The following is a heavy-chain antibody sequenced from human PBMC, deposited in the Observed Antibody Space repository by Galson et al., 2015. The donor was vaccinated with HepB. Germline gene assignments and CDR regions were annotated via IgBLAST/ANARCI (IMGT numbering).Heavy chain of an antibody. V-gene: IGHV1-8*01. Sequence: SVKVSCKVSGYTFTSYDINWVRQATGQGLELMGWMNPNSGNTGYAQKFQGRVTMTRNTSISTAYMELSRLRSDDTAVYYCAREREEYSGSYYDYWGQGTLVTVSS. J-gene: IGHJ4*02. D-gene: IGHD1-26*01. CDR3: AREREEYSGSYYDY. CDR2: MNPNSGNT. CDR1: GYTFTSYD.